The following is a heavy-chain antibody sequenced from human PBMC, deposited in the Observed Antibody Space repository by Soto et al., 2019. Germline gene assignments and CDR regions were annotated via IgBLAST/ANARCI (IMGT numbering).Heavy chain of an antibody. CDR2: IYYSGST. CDR1: GGSISSYY. V-gene: IGHV4-59*01. Sequence: SDTLSLTCTVSGGSISSYYWSWIRQPPGKGLEWIGYIYYSGSTNYNPSLKSRVTISVDTSKNQFSLKLSSVTAADTAVYYCARDLPYYYDSSGYYSSPYYYGMDVWGQGTTVTVSS. J-gene: IGHJ6*02. CDR3: ARDLPYYYDSSGYYSSPYYYGMDV. D-gene: IGHD3-22*01.